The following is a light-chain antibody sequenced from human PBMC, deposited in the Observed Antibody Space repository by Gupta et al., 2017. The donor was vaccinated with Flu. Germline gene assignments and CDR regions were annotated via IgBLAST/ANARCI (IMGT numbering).Light chain of an antibody. CDR3: QQDPSYSYS. J-gene: IGKJ2*03. CDR2: KAS. CDR1: QSITNW. Sequence: DIQMTQSPSTLSASVGDRVTITCRASQSITNWLAWYQQKPGKPPKLLIYKASSLESGVPSRFSGRGSGTEFTLTISSLQPDDFATYYCQQDPSYSYSLGQGTKMEIK. V-gene: IGKV1-5*03.